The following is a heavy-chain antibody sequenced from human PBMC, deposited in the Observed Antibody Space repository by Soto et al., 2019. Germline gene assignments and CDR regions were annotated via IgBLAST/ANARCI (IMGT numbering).Heavy chain of an antibody. CDR3: SRRPPGYSGLRLCH. CDR2: IYHSGST. CDR1: GGSISSSNW. Sequence: SETLSLTCAVSGGSISSSNWWSWVRQPPGKGLEWIGEIYHSGSTNYNPSLKSRVTISVDKSKNQFSLKLSSVTAADTAVYYWSRRPPGYSGLRLCHWGQGTLVTVSS. J-gene: IGHJ4*02. V-gene: IGHV4-4*02. D-gene: IGHD1-26*01.